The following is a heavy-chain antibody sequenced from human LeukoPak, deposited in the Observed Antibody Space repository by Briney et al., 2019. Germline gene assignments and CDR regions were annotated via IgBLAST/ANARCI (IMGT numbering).Heavy chain of an antibody. D-gene: IGHD6-13*01. V-gene: IGHV3-30*02. CDR2: IRYDGSNK. J-gene: IGHJ4*02. CDR3: ARGFRSSWSRNTEGDY. CDR1: GFTFSSYG. Sequence: GGSLRLSCAASGFTFSSYGMHWVRQAPGKGLEWVAFIRYDGSNKYYADSVKGRFTISRDNSKNTLYLQMNSLRAEDTAVYYCARGFRSSWSRNTEGDYWGQGTLVTVSS.